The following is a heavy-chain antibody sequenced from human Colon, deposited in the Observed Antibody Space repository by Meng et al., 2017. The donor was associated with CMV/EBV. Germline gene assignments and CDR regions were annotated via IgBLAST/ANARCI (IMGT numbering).Heavy chain of an antibody. CDR2: ITWTSGST. J-gene: IGHJ4*02. V-gene: IGHV3-9*01. CDR3: AKDLSSFASLPMDF. D-gene: IGHD2-15*01. CDR1: GFAFSGSG. Sequence: GGSLRLSCVASGFAFSGSGMHWIRQTPGRGLEWVAGITWTSGSTGYADSVRGRFTISRDNAKNSLYLQMNSLRLEDTALYYCAKDLSSFASLPMDFWGQGTPVTVSS.